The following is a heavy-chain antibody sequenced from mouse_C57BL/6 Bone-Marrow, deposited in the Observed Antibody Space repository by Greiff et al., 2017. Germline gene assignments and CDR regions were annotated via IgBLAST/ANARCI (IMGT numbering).Heavy chain of an antibody. V-gene: IGHV3-6*01. CDR2: ISYDGSN. D-gene: IGHD1-1*01. Sequence: EVQLQESGPGLVKPSQSLSLTCSVSGYSITSGYYWNWIRQFPGNKLEWMGYISYDGSNNYNPSLNNRISLTRYPSKNQFFLKLNSVTTEDTATYYWASDYYARRGDFDVWDTGTTVTVSS. CDR1: GYSITSGYY. CDR3: ASDYYARRGDFDV. J-gene: IGHJ1*03.